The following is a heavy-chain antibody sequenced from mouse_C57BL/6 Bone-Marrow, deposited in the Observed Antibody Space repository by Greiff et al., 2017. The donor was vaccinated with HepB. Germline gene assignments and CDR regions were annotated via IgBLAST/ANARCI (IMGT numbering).Heavy chain of an antibody. Sequence: VNLVESGPGLVAPSQSLSITCTVSGFSLTSYGVHWVRQPPGKGLEWLGVIWSDGSTTYNSALLTRLSISKDNTKNQVFLNMNSLQTDDTASYYCARHSSYYDAMDYWGQGTSVTVSS. V-gene: IGHV2-6-1*01. CDR3: ARHSSYYDAMDY. J-gene: IGHJ4*01. D-gene: IGHD2-12*01. CDR1: GFSLTSYG. CDR2: IWSDGST.